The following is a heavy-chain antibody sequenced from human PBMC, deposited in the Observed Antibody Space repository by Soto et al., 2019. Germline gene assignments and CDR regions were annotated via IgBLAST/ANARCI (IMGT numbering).Heavy chain of an antibody. D-gene: IGHD3-22*01. CDR3: AKGALYDSSGYYYDH. J-gene: IGHJ5*02. Sequence: PGGSLRLSCAASGFTFSSHGLHWVRQAPGKGLEWVAFISYDVTYKYYADSVKGRFTISRDNSENTVYLQMNSLRADDTAVYHCAKGALYDSSGYYYDHWGQGALVTVSS. CDR1: GFTFSSHG. CDR2: ISYDVTYK. V-gene: IGHV3-30*18.